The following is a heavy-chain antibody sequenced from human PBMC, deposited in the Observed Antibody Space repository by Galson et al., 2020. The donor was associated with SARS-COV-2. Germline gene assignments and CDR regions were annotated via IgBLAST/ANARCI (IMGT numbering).Heavy chain of an antibody. CDR3: ARWVGDDDAFDI. Sequence: SVKVSCKASGGTFSSYAISWVRQAPGQGLEWMGGIIPIFGTANYAQKFQGRVTITADESTSTAYMELISLRSEDTAVYYCARWVGDDDAFDIWGQGTMVTVSS. V-gene: IGHV1-69*13. CDR1: GGTFSSYA. D-gene: IGHD2-21*02. J-gene: IGHJ3*02. CDR2: IIPIFGTA.